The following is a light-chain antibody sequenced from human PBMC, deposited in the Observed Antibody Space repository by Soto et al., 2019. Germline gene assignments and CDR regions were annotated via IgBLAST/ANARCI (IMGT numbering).Light chain of an antibody. V-gene: IGKV3-15*01. Sequence: EIVMTQSPATLSVSPGERVTVSCRASQNVFTNLAWYQQKPGQAPRLLMYSASTRANGVPARFTGSGSGTEFTLTISSLQSEDFAIYCCQQYNDWYTFGQGTKLEIK. J-gene: IGKJ2*01. CDR1: QNVFTN. CDR3: QQYNDWYT. CDR2: SAS.